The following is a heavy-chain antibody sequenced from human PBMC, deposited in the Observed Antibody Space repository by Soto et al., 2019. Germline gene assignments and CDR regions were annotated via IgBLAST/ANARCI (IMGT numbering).Heavy chain of an antibody. V-gene: IGHV3-23*01. CDR2: ISGSGGLT. CDR1: GFPFSSYA. CDR3: AKSLSASPNYFFDY. J-gene: IGHJ4*02. Sequence: EMQLLVSGGGLVQPGGSLRLSCAASGFPFSSYAMSWVRQAPGKGLEWVSGISGSGGLTYYADSVKGRFTISRDNSKNTLYLQMNSLIADAPAVYYCAKSLSASPNYFFDYWGQGTLVSVSS.